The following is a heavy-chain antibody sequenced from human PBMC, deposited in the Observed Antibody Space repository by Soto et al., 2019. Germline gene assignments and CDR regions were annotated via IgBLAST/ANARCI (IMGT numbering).Heavy chain of an antibody. V-gene: IGHV3-30-3*01. CDR3: ARSIAVAGEFDY. CDR1: GFTFSSYA. D-gene: IGHD6-19*01. J-gene: IGHJ4*02. CDR2: ISYDGSNK. Sequence: VQLVESGGGVVQPGRSLRLSCAASGFTFSSYAMHWVRQAPGKGLEWVAVISYDGSNKYYADSVKGRFTISRDNSKNTLYLQMNSLRAEDTAVYYCARSIAVAGEFDYWGQGTLVTVSS.